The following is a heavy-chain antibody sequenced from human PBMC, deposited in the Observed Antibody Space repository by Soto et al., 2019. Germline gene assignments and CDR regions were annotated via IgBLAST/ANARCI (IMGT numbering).Heavy chain of an antibody. CDR1: GASISSGDYY. CDR3: ALQLELGSDP. D-gene: IGHD1-7*01. J-gene: IGHJ5*02. Sequence: QVQLQESGPRLVEPSQTLFLTCSVSGASISSGDYYWSWIRKPAGKGLEWIGYVYYSGSNYYNPSLKSRVTISVDTYKNQLSLKLGSVPAGCTAVYYGALQLELGSDPWGQGTLVTVSS. V-gene: IGHV4-30-4*01. CDR2: VYYSGSN.